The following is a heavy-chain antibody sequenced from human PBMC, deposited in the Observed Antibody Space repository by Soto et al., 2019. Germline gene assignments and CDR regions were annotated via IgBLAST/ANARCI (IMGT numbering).Heavy chain of an antibody. CDR2: IIPIFGTA. J-gene: IGHJ4*02. D-gene: IGHD2-15*01. V-gene: IGHV1-69*01. CDR3: ARAPGGCSGGSCYFAPFDY. CDR1: GGTFSSYA. Sequence: QVQLVQSGAEVKKPGSSVKVSCKASGGTFSSYAISWVRQAPGQGLEWMGGIIPIFGTANYAQKFQGRVTITADDSTSTAYMELSSLRSEDTAVYYCARAPGGCSGGSCYFAPFDYWGQGTLVTVSS.